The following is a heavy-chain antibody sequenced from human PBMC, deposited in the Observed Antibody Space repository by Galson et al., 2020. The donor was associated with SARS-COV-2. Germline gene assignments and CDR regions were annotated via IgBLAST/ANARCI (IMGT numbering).Heavy chain of an antibody. CDR1: VFSVSTAPMY. CDR3: ARMVATITALDY. V-gene: IGHV2-70*11. Sequence: SGPPLLNPTYTRTLNCTFSVFSVSTAPMYVSWIRQPPGKAREWHARIDWDDDKYYSTSLNTRLTIPKDTSKNQVDLTMTNMDPVDTATYYCARMVATITALDYWGQGTLVTVSS. D-gene: IGHD5-12*01. CDR2: IDWDDDK. J-gene: IGHJ4*02.